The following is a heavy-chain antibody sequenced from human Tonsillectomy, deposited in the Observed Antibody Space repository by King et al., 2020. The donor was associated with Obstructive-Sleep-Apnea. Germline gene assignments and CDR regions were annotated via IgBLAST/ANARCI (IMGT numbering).Heavy chain of an antibody. D-gene: IGHD6-19*01. CDR1: GFTFTSSA. CDR3: AADPVGVADPTYYYYGMDV. J-gene: IGHJ6*02. V-gene: IGHV1-58*02. CDR2: IVVGSGNT. Sequence: HKQLVQSGPEVKKPGTSVKVSCKASGFTFTSSAMQWVRQARGQRLEWIGWIVVGSGNTKYAQKFQERVTITRDMSTSTAYMELSSLRSEDTAVYYCAADPVGVADPTYYYYGMDVWGQGTTVTVSS.